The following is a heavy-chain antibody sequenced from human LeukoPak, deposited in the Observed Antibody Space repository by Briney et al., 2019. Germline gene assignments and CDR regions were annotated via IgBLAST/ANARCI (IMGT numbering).Heavy chain of an antibody. J-gene: IGHJ4*02. CDR3: ASHSRGVMAYYFDY. Sequence: GGSLRLSCAAPGFTFSSYGMHWVRQAPGKGLEWVAVIWYDGSNKYYADSVKGRFTISRDNSKNTLYLQMNSLRAEDTAVYYCASHSRGVMAYYFDYWGQGTLVTVSS. D-gene: IGHD3-10*01. CDR2: IWYDGSNK. CDR1: GFTFSSYG. V-gene: IGHV3-33*01.